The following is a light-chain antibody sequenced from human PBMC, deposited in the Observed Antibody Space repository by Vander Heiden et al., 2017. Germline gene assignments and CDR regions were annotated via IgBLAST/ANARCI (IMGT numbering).Light chain of an antibody. V-gene: IGLV3-1*01. J-gene: IGLJ1*01. Sequence: SYELTQPPSVSVPPGQAASITCSGAKLGEKFVSWYQHKPGQSPFLVMYQDRRRPPGIPDRFAASHSRNTATLTIGDIQAMDEADYYCQAWDSSILYVFGSGTKVTVL. CDR1: KLGEKF. CDR2: QDR. CDR3: QAWDSSILYV.